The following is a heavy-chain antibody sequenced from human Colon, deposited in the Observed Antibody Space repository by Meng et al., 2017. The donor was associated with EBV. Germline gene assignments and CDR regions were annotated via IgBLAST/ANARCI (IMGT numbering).Heavy chain of an antibody. CDR2: IYHNGQT. V-gene: IGHV4-4*02. CDR3: ARDGGVTHIP. J-gene: IGHJ5*02. D-gene: IGHD2-8*02. CDR1: GTSISTSNW. Sequence: QGLLVRWGGGLVKPSGTLSLPCAFSGTSISTSNWWSWIRQSPGAGLEWIGAIYHNGQTNYNPSLKSRVSMSVDESKNEFSLNLKSVTAADTAVYYCARDGGVTHIPWGQGVLVTVSS.